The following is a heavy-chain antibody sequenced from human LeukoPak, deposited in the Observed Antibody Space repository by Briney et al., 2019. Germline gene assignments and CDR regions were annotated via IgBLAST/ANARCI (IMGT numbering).Heavy chain of an antibody. V-gene: IGHV5-51*01. Sequence: GESPKISCKGSGYSFTSYWIGWVRQMPGKGLEWMGIIYPGDSDTTYSPSFQGQVTISADKSISTAYLQWSSLKASDTAMYYCARLRKDSSGYYYFDYWGQGTLVTVSS. CDR1: GYSFTSYW. CDR3: ARLRKDSSGYYYFDY. CDR2: IYPGDSDT. D-gene: IGHD3-22*01. J-gene: IGHJ4*02.